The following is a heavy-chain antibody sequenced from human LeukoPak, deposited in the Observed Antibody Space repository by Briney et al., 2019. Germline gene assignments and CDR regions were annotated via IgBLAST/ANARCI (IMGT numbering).Heavy chain of an antibody. CDR1: GYTFTSYY. CDR3: ARAGDCSSTSCYGFDY. D-gene: IGHD2-2*01. J-gene: IGHJ4*02. CDR2: INPSGGST. Sequence: ASVMVSCKASGYTFTSYYMHWVRQAPGQGLEWMGIINPSGGSTSYAQKFQGRVTMTRDTSTSTVYMELSSLRSEDTAVYYCARAGDCSSTSCYGFDYWGQGTLVTVSS. V-gene: IGHV1-46*01.